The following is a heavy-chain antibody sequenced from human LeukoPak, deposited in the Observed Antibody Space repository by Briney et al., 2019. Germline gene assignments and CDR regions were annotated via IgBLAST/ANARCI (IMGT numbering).Heavy chain of an antibody. Sequence: GGSLRLSCAASGFTFSSYSMNWVRQAPGKGLEWVSSISSSSSYIYYADSVKGRFTISRDNSKNTLYLQMNSLRAEDTAVYYCAKRIAAPKPNWFDPWGQGTLVTVSS. CDR2: ISSSSSYI. D-gene: IGHD6-6*01. J-gene: IGHJ5*02. CDR3: AKRIAAPKPNWFDP. CDR1: GFTFSSYS. V-gene: IGHV3-21*04.